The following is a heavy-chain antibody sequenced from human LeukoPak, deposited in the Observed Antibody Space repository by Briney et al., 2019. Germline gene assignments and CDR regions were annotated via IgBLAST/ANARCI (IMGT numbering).Heavy chain of an antibody. CDR1: GYTFTNYY. V-gene: IGHV1-18*01. Sequence: ASVKVSCKASGYTFTNYYINWVRQAPGQGLEWMGWISANNGDTNYAQKVQGRVTMTTDTSTTSAYMELRSLRSDDTAVYYCASFGSGWYFGHWGQGTLVTVSS. CDR2: ISANNGDT. J-gene: IGHJ4*02. D-gene: IGHD6-19*01. CDR3: ASFGSGWYFGH.